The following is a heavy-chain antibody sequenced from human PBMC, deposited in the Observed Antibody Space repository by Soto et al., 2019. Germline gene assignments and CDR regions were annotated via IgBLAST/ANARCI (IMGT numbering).Heavy chain of an antibody. D-gene: IGHD3-10*01. CDR2: TRNKANSYTT. V-gene: IGHV3-72*01. CDR3: AREPEADGSWSLFYCDYSCLDF. Sequence: PGVSLRLSCAASGFTFSDHYMDWVRQAPGKGLEWVGRTRNKANSYTTEYAASVKGRFTISRDDSKNSLYLQMNSRNTDDTAVYYCAREPEADGSWSLFYCDYSCLDFWDKGSTVTVAS. CDR1: GFTFSDHY. J-gene: IGHJ6*03.